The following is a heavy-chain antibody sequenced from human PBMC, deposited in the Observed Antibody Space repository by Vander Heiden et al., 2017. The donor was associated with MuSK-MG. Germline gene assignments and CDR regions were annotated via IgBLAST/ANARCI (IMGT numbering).Heavy chain of an antibody. D-gene: IGHD2-2*01. CDR2: INHSGST. Sequence: QVQLQQWGAGLLKPSETLSLTCAVYGGSLSGYYWSSIRQPPGKGLEWIGEINHSGSTNYNPSLKSRVTISVDTSKNQFSLKLSSVTAADTAVYYCARGRDIVVVPAAIRRGYAFDIWGQGTMVTVSS. CDR3: ARGRDIVVVPAAIRRGYAFDI. J-gene: IGHJ3*02. V-gene: IGHV4-34*01. CDR1: GGSLSGYY.